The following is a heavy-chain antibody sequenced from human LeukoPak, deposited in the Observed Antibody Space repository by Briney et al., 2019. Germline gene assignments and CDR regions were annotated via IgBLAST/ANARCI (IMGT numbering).Heavy chain of an antibody. J-gene: IGHJ6*02. Sequence: GGSLRLSCAASGFTFSSYSMNWVRQAPGKGLEWVSYISSSSSTIHYADSVKGRFTISRDNAKNSLYLQMNSLRAEDTAVYYCARRYYYDRSGSYYYYGMDVWGQGTTVTVSS. CDR1: GFTFSSYS. CDR2: ISSSSSTI. D-gene: IGHD3-22*01. CDR3: ARRYYYDRSGSYYYYGMDV. V-gene: IGHV3-48*04.